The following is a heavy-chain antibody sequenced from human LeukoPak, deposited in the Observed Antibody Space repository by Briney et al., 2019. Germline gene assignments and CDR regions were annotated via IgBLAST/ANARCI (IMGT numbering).Heavy chain of an antibody. D-gene: IGHD5-18*01. CDR3: ARGDTEYSYASTGGY. J-gene: IGHJ4*02. CDR2: ISAYNGNT. V-gene: IGHV1-18*01. Sequence: ASVKVSCKASGYTFTSYGISWVRQAPGQGLEWMGGISAYNGNTNYAQKLQGRVTTTTDTSTSTAYMELRSLRSDDTAVYYCARGDTEYSYASTGGYWGQGTLVTVSS. CDR1: GYTFTSYG.